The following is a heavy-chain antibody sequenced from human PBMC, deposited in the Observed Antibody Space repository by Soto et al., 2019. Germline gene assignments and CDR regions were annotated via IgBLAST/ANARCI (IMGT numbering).Heavy chain of an antibody. J-gene: IGHJ4*02. CDR2: IWHDGGNK. D-gene: IGHD3-16*01. V-gene: IGHV3-33*08. Sequence: PGGSLRLSCVASGFTFSSYAMHWVRQAPGKGLEWVAFIWHDGGNKFYAESVKGRFTISRDNSKNTLYLQMPSLSAEDTAMYYCARDGDVNTGFGKDYWGQGTLVTVSS. CDR3: ARDGDVNTGFGKDY. CDR1: GFTFSSYA.